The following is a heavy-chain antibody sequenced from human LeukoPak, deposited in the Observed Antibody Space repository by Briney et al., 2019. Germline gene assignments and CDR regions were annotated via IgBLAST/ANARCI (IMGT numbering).Heavy chain of an antibody. CDR1: GFTFSSYW. Sequence: GGSLRLSCAASGFTFSSYWMSWVRQAPGKGLEWVANIKQDGSEKYYVDSVKGRFTISRDNAKNSLYLQMNSLRAEDTAVYYCARTYGDYLEFNWYFDLWGRGTLVTVSS. CDR2: IKQDGSEK. CDR3: ARTYGDYLEFNWYFDL. D-gene: IGHD4-17*01. J-gene: IGHJ2*01. V-gene: IGHV3-7*01.